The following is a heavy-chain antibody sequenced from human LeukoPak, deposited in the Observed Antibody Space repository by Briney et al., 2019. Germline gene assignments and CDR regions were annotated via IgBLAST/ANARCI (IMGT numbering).Heavy chain of an antibody. CDR2: INHSGST. CDR1: GGSFSGYY. Sequence: SETLSLTCAVYGGSFSGYYWSWIRQPPGKGLEWIGEINHSGSTNYNPSLKSRVTISVDTSKNQFSLKLSSVTAADTAVYYCARVGIRTMFLGFFDYWGQGTLVTVSS. J-gene: IGHJ4*02. CDR3: ARVGIRTMFLGFFDY. D-gene: IGHD3-9*01. V-gene: IGHV4-34*01.